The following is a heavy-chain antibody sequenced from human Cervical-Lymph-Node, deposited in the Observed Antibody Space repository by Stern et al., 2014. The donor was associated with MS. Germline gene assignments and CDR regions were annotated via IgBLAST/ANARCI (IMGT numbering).Heavy chain of an antibody. J-gene: IGHJ5*02. D-gene: IGHD6-19*01. CDR1: GYTFTHYS. V-gene: IGHV1-46*04. CDR2: IHPSDGGA. Sequence: QVQLVQSGAEVKKPGASVKVSCMASGYTFTHYSIHWVRQAPGQGLELMGIIHPSDGGATYAEILQGRATLTSDTSTSTVYMELTSLRSDDTAIYYCAADPPVAGGGGWFDHWGQGTLVTVSS. CDR3: AADPPVAGGGGWFDH.